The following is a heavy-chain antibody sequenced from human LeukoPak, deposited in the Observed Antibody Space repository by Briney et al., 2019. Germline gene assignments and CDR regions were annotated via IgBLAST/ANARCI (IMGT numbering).Heavy chain of an antibody. CDR1: GFTFSDYY. Sequence: GGSLRPSCAASGFTFSDYYMSWIRQAPGKGLKWVSYISSSGSTIYYADSVKGRFTISRDNAKNSLYLQMNSLRAEDTAVYHCARVARSYHDAFDIWGQGTMVTVSS. D-gene: IGHD2-2*01. J-gene: IGHJ3*02. CDR2: ISSSGSTI. V-gene: IGHV3-11*04. CDR3: ARVARSYHDAFDI.